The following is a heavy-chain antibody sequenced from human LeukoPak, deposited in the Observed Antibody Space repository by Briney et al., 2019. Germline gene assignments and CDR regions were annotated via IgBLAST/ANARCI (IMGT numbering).Heavy chain of an antibody. J-gene: IGHJ4*02. Sequence: QPGGSLRLSCAASGFSFSSYWMHWVRQAPGKGLVWVSRINSDGSSTSYADSVKGRFTISRDNAKNTLYLQMNSLRAEDTAVYYCARGGGYSYAPFDYWGRGTLVTVSS. CDR1: GFSFSSYW. CDR3: ARGGGYSYAPFDY. CDR2: INSDGSST. D-gene: IGHD5-18*01. V-gene: IGHV3-74*01.